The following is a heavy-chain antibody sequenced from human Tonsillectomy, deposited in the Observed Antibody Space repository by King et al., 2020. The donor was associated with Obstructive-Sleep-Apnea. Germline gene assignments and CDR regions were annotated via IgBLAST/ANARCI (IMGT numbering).Heavy chain of an antibody. Sequence: VQLVQSGAEVKKPGSSVKVSCKASGGTLNIYAMSWVRQAPGRGLEWLGRIIPNLNITNYAQKFQGRVSITADRSTSTAYMELSSLRSEDTAIYYCARGYYDSSGYYYVGDYFDYWGQGTLVTVSS. CDR1: GGTLNIYA. D-gene: IGHD3-22*01. CDR2: IIPNLNIT. CDR3: ARGYYDSSGYYYVGDYFDY. V-gene: IGHV1-69*09. J-gene: IGHJ4*02.